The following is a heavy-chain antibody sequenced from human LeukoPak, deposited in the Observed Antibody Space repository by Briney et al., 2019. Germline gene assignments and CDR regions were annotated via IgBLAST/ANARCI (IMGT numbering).Heavy chain of an antibody. Sequence: GGSLRLSCAASGFTFDDYAMHWVRQAPGKGLEWVSGISWNSGSIGYAGSVKGRFTISRDNATNSLYLQMNSLRAEDTALYYCAKDRKSSSWDYFDYWGQGTLVTVSS. CDR1: GFTFDDYA. V-gene: IGHV3-9*01. J-gene: IGHJ4*02. CDR3: AKDRKSSSWDYFDY. D-gene: IGHD6-13*01. CDR2: ISWNSGSI.